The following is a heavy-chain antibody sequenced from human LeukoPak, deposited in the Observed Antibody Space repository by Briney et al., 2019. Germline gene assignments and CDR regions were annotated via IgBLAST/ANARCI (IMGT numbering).Heavy chain of an antibody. CDR1: GFTFSSYE. J-gene: IGHJ6*02. CDR3: ARECSKDYGMDV. V-gene: IGHV3-48*03. D-gene: IGHD2-2*01. CDR2: ISSSGSTI. Sequence: GGSLRLSCAASGFTFSSYEMNWVRQAPGKGLEGGSYISSSGSTIYYADSVKGGFTISRNNSKNTLYLQMNSLRAEDTAVYYCARECSKDYGMDVWGQGTTVPVSS.